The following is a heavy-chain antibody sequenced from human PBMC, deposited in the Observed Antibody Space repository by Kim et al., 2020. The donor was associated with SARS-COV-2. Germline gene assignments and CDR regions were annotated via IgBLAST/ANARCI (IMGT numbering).Heavy chain of an antibody. CDR3: ARGDYSSSSPY. J-gene: IGHJ4*02. D-gene: IGHD6-6*01. CDR2: IYSGGST. CDR1: GFTVSSNY. Sequence: GGSLRLSCAASGFTVSSNYMSWVRQAPGKGLEWVSVIYSGGSTYYADSVKGRFTISRDNSKNTLYLQMNSLRAEDTAVYYCARGDYSSSSPYWGQGTLVTVSS. V-gene: IGHV3-53*01.